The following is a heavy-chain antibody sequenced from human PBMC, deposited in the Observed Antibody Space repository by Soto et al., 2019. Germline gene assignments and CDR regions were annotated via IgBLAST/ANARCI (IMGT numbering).Heavy chain of an antibody. J-gene: IGHJ4*02. D-gene: IGHD3-10*01. Sequence: GSLRLSCAATWFTVSSNYMSWVRQAPGKGLEWVSLIYSGGSTYYADSVKGRFTISRDNSKNTLYLQMNSLRAEDTAVYYCASTLVRGVIISPLDYWGQGTLVTVSS. CDR2: IYSGGST. V-gene: IGHV3-53*05. CDR1: WFTVSSNY. CDR3: ASTLVRGVIISPLDY.